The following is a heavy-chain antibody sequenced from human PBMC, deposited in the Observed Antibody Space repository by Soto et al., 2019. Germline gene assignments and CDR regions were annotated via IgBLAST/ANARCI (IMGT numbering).Heavy chain of an antibody. V-gene: IGHV1-3*01. CDR2: INAGNGNT. Sequence: ASVKVSCKASGYTFTIYSMHWVRQAPGQRLEWMGWINAGNGNTKYSQKFQGRVTITRDTSASTAYMELSSLRSEDTAVYYCARSSGYYSEYFQHWGQGTLVTVSS. CDR1: GYTFTIYS. CDR3: ARSSGYYSEYFQH. J-gene: IGHJ1*01. D-gene: IGHD3-22*01.